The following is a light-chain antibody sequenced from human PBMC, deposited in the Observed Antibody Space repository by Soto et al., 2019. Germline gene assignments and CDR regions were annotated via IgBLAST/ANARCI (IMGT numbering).Light chain of an antibody. V-gene: IGKV3-11*01. J-gene: IGKJ4*01. CDR3: QQRSDWPPLT. Sequence: EIVLTQSPATLSLSPGERATLSCRASQSVSSYLVWYQQKPGQAPRLLIYDASNRAPGIPARFGGSGSGTDFTLTISSLEPEDFAVYYCQQRSDWPPLTFGGGTKVEIK. CDR1: QSVSSY. CDR2: DAS.